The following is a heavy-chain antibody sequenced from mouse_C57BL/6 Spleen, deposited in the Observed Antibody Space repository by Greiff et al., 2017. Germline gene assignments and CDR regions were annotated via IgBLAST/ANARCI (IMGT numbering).Heavy chain of an antibody. CDR1: GFTFSSYA. CDR3: ARGYSNYEGWFAY. V-gene: IGHV5-4*03. D-gene: IGHD2-5*01. J-gene: IGHJ3*01. CDR2: ISDGGSYI. Sequence: EVKLVESGGGLVKPGGSLKLSCAASGFTFSSYAMSWVRQTPEKRLEWVATISDGGSYIYYPDNVKGRFTISRDNAKNNLYLQMSHLKSEDTAMYYCARGYSNYEGWFAYWGQGTLVTVSA.